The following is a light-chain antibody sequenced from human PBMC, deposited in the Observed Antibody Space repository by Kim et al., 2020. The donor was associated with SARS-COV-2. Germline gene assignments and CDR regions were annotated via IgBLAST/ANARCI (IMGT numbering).Light chain of an antibody. Sequence: QSVLTQPASVSGSPGQSITISCTGTSSDVGAFNYVSWYQQHPGKAPKLIIYDVTKRPSGVSNRFSGSKSGNTASLTISGLQAEDEADYYCSSYTTGRTWVFGGGTQLTVL. J-gene: IGLJ3*02. CDR2: DVT. CDR1: SSDVGAFNY. CDR3: SSYTTGRTWV. V-gene: IGLV2-14*01.